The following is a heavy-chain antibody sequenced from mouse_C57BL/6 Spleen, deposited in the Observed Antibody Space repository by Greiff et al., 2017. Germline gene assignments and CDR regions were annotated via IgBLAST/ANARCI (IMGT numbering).Heavy chain of an antibody. J-gene: IGHJ4*01. CDR2: IHPNSGST. Sequence: VQLQQPGAELVKPGASVKLSCKASGYTFTSYWMHWVKQRPGQGLEWIGMIHPNSGSTNYNEKFKSKATLTVDKSSSTAYMQLSSLTSEDSAVYYGARTPLYYGNDAMDYWGQGTSVTVSS. V-gene: IGHV1-64*01. CDR3: ARTPLYYGNDAMDY. D-gene: IGHD2-1*01. CDR1: GYTFTSYW.